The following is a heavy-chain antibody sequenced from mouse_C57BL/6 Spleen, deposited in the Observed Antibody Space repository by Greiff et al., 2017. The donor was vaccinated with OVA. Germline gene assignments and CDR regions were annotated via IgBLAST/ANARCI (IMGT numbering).Heavy chain of an antibody. Sequence: QVHVKQSGAELVRPGASVTLSCKASGYTFTDYEMHWVKQTPVHGLEWIGAIDPETGGTAYNQKFKGKAILTADKSSSTAYMELRSLTSEDSAVYYCTTYYSNYVWFAYWGQGTLVTVSA. J-gene: IGHJ3*01. D-gene: IGHD2-5*01. CDR1: GYTFTDYE. V-gene: IGHV1-15*01. CDR2: IDPETGGT. CDR3: TTYYSNYVWFAY.